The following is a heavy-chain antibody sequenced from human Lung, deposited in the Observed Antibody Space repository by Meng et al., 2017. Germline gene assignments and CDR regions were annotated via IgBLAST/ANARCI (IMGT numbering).Heavy chain of an antibody. D-gene: IGHD4-11*01. CDR2: INHSGST. CDR1: GGSFSDYY. CDR3: ARGPTTMAHDFDY. V-gene: IGHV4-34*01. J-gene: IGHJ4*02. Sequence: VQPRQWGAGLWKPSETLSSTCVVSGGSFSDYYWSWIRQPPGKGLEWIGEINHSGSTNYNPSLESRATISVDTSQNNLSLKLSSVTAADSAVYYCARGPTTMAHDFDYWGQGTLVTVSS.